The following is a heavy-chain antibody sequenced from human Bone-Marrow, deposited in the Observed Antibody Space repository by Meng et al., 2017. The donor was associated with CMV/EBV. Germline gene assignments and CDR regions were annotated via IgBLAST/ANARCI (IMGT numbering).Heavy chain of an antibody. Sequence: KVSCKASGGTFSSYAISWVQQAPGQGLEWMGGIIPILGIANNAQKFQGRVTITADKSTSTAYMELSSLRSEDTDVYYCASPQRGWFDPWGQGTLVTVSS. CDR1: GGTFSSYA. CDR3: ASPQRGWFDP. J-gene: IGHJ5*02. V-gene: IGHV1-69*10. CDR2: IIPILGIA.